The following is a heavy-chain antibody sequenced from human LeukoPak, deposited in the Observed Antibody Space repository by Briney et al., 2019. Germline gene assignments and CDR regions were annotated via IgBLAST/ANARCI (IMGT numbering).Heavy chain of an antibody. CDR3: ARDLGLYDYGGNIDY. CDR2: IRGISRTM. D-gene: IGHD4-23*01. Sequence: PEGPQRLSCTACGFLYRLYRMLGTPQSTRKAREGVSYIRGISRTMYYEDSVKGRFTISRDNAKNSLYLQMNSLRAEDTAVYYCARDLGLYDYGGNIDYWGQGTLVTVSS. CDR1: GFLYRLYR. J-gene: IGHJ4*02. V-gene: IGHV3-48*01.